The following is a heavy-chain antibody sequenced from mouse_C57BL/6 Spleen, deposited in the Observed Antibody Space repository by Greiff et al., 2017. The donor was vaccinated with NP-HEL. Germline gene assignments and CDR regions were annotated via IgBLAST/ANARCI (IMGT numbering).Heavy chain of an antibody. CDR3: ARQRITTVVASYYYAMDY. J-gene: IGHJ4*01. D-gene: IGHD1-1*01. Sequence: VQLQQPGTELVKPGASVKLSCKASGYTFTSYWMHWVKQRPGQGLEWIGNINPSNGGTNYNEKFKSKATLTVDKSSSTAYMQLSSLTSEDSAVYYCARQRITTVVASYYYAMDYWGQGTSVTVSS. CDR1: GYTFTSYW. V-gene: IGHV1-53*01. CDR2: INPSNGGT.